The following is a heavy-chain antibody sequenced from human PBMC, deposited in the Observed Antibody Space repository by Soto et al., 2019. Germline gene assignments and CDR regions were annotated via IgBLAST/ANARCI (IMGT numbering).Heavy chain of an antibody. CDR2: IRSKAYGGTT. V-gene: IGHV3-49*03. J-gene: IGHJ4*02. D-gene: IGHD6-6*01. CDR1: GFTFGDYA. Sequence: GGSLRLSGTPSGFTFGDYAMSWFRQAPGKGLEWGGCIRSKAYGGTTEYAASVKGRFTISGDDSKSIAYLQMNSLKTEDTAVYYCTRVLLEARGSYYFDNWGQGTLVTVSS. CDR3: TRVLLEARGSYYFDN.